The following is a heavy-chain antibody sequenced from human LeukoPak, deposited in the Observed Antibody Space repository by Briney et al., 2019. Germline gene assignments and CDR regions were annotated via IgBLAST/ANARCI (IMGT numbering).Heavy chain of an antibody. CDR2: INEDGSNK. CDR1: GFRFSNHY. V-gene: IGHV3-7*01. J-gene: IGHJ4*02. Sequence: AGGSLRLSCTASGFRFSNHYMRWIRQAPGKGLEWVANINEDGSNKWHLGSVKGRFTVSRDNARNSLYLQMNSLRVEDTAVYYCTRVIVAVPGYFDYFDFWGQGVLVTVSS. D-gene: IGHD6-19*01. CDR3: TRVIVAVPGYFDYFDF.